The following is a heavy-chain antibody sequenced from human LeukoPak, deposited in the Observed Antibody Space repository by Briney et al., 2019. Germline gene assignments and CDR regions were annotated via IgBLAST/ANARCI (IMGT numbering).Heavy chain of an antibody. J-gene: IGHJ4*02. CDR3: AKEVRGGSWTGFDY. CDR2: INKDGDRT. V-gene: IGHV3-43*01. Sequence: GGSLRLSCAASGFIFNDYSIHWVRQFPGKGLEWVSLINKDGDRTLYADSVKGRFTISRDNRKNSLYLQMNSLRTEDTALYYCAKEVRGGSWTGFDYWGQGTLVTVSS. D-gene: IGHD6-13*01. CDR1: GFIFNDYS.